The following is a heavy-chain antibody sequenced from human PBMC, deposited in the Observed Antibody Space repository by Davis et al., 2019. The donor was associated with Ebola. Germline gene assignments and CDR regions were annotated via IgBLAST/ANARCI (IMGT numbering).Heavy chain of an antibody. J-gene: IGHJ4*02. CDR2: INPNTGGT. CDR3: ARAGVGSGRYCSGGSCYSWPDY. CDR1: GYIFSDYY. V-gene: IGHV1-2*02. Sequence: ASVKVSCKASGYIFSDYYMHWVRQAPGQGLEWMGWINPNTGGTNYAQKFQGRVTMTRDTPISTAYMELSGLRSDDTAVYYCARAGVGSGRYCSGGSCYSWPDYWGQGTLVTVSS. D-gene: IGHD2-15*01.